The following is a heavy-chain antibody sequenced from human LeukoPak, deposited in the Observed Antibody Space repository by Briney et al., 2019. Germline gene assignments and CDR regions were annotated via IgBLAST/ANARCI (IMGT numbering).Heavy chain of an antibody. Sequence: SETLSLTCTVSGGSISSGGYYWSWIRQHPGKGLEWIGYIYYSGSTYYNPSLKSRVTISVDTSKNQFSLKLSSVTAADTAVYYCARDSDSWGYFDYWDQGTLVTVSS. CDR3: ARDSDSWGYFDY. CDR2: IYYSGST. D-gene: IGHD3-16*01. CDR1: GGSISSGGYY. J-gene: IGHJ4*02. V-gene: IGHV4-31*03.